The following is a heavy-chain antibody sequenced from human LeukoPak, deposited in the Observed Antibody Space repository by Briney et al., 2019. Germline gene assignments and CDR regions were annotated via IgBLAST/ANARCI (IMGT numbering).Heavy chain of an antibody. D-gene: IGHD3-16*02. V-gene: IGHV1-69*04. CDR2: IIPTLDVA. CDR3: TREGVYSPDPSSYHRLPFDI. J-gene: IGHJ3*02. CDR1: GATFSSYA. Sequence: SVKVSCKASGATFSSYAISWVRQAPGQGLEWVGRIIPTLDVANFAQKFKGRVSITADKSTNTAHLELSSLRSEDTAVYYCTREGVYSPDPSSYHRLPFDIWGKGTVVIVSS.